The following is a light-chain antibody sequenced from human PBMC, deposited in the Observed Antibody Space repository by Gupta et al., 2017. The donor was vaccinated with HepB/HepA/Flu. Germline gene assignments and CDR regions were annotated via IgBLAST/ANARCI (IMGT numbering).Light chain of an antibody. Sequence: QLMVTQSSSASASLGSSVKLTCTLSSGYSHYSIGWHQQQPGKAPRYLMKVESSGRYNKGSGIPDRFSGSSSGAASYLTISNLQAEDEDDYYCETWDSNIRVFGGGTKLTVL. CDR2: VESSGRY. CDR1: SGYSHYS. CDR3: ETWDSNIRV. J-gene: IGLJ2*01. V-gene: IGLV4-60*03.